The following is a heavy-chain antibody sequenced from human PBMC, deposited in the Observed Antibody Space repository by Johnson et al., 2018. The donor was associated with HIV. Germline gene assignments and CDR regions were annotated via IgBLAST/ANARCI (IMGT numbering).Heavy chain of an antibody. J-gene: IGHJ3*02. CDR3: ARNSGNGLVLRGDAFDM. D-gene: IGHD2-8*01. V-gene: IGHV3-33*01. Sequence: QVQLVESGGGVVQPGGSLRLSCAASGFTFSSYGMHWVRQAPGKGLEWVAVIWYDGSNTYYTDSLKGRLTIPRDNAKNTLHLQMNSLRPEDTAVYYCARNSGNGLVLRGDAFDMWGQGTMVTVSS. CDR1: GFTFSSYG. CDR2: IWYDGSNT.